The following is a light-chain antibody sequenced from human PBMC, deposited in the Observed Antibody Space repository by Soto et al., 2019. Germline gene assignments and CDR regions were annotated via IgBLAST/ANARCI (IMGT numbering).Light chain of an antibody. CDR1: SSDVGAYNY. V-gene: IGLV2-14*01. Sequence: QSALTQPASVSGSPGQSITISCTGTSSDVGAYNYVSWYQQHPGKAPKLMIYEVSNRPSGVSDRFSGSKSDSTASLSISGLQAEDEADYYCCSYASTSTYVFGPGTKV. J-gene: IGLJ1*01. CDR3: CSYASTSTYV. CDR2: EVS.